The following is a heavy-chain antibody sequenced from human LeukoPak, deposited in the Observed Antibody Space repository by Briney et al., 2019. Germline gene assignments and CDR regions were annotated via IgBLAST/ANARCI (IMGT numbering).Heavy chain of an antibody. Sequence: SETLSLTCTVSGGSISGNYWSWIRQPPGKGLEWIGYIYYSGSTNYNPSLKSRVTISVDTSKNQISLKLSSVTAADTAVYYCARARLRFLDRPGAFDIWGQGTMVTVPS. CDR2: IYYSGST. CDR3: ARARLRFLDRPGAFDI. CDR1: GGSISGNY. J-gene: IGHJ3*02. D-gene: IGHD3-3*01. V-gene: IGHV4-59*01.